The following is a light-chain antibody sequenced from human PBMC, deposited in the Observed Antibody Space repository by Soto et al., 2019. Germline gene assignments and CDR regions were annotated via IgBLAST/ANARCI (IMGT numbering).Light chain of an antibody. CDR2: EVS. CDR1: SSDVGGYNY. J-gene: IGLJ1*01. V-gene: IGLV2-8*01. Sequence: SVVNQAPSASGSPGTVVTISFPRTSSDVGGYNYVSWYQQHPGKAPKLMISEVSKRPSGVPDRFSGSKSGNTASLTVSGLQAEDEADYYCSSYAGSFYVFGTGTKVTVL. CDR3: SSYAGSFYV.